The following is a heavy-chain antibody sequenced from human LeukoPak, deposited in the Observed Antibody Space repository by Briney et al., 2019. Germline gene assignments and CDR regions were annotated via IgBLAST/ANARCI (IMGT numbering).Heavy chain of an antibody. CDR3: ARDSGTTGEVKFDP. Sequence: SETLPLTCAVSGGSIRSYWRWIRQPAGKGLEWIGRIYGSGSTDYNPSLKSRVTMSIDTSKNQFSLNLISVTAADTAVYYCARDSGTTGEVKFDPWGQGTLVTVSS. CDR2: IYGSGST. D-gene: IGHD3-10*01. CDR1: GGSIRSY. J-gene: IGHJ5*02. V-gene: IGHV4-4*07.